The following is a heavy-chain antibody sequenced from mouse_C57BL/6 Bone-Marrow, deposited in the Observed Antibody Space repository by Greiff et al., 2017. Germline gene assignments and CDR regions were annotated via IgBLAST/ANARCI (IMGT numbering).Heavy chain of an antibody. CDR3: ARANCNYCYCHWYLDV. CDR2: ISSGSSTI. V-gene: IGHV5-17*01. CDR1: GFTFSDYG. J-gene: IGHJ1*03. Sequence: EVMLVESGGGLVKPGGSLKLSCAASGFTFSDYGMHWVRQAPEKGLEWVAYISSGSSTIYYADTVKGRFTISRDNAKNTLFLQMTSLRSEDTAMYYCARANCNYCYCHWYLDVWGTGTTVTVSS. D-gene: IGHD2-1*01.